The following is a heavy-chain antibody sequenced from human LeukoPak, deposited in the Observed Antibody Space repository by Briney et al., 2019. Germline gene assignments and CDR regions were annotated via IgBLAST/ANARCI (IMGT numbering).Heavy chain of an antibody. J-gene: IGHJ4*02. D-gene: IGHD3-10*01. CDR2: IKQDGSEI. CDR3: ARARYGSGGHFFDF. CDR1: GFNFNRYW. V-gene: IGHV3-7*04. Sequence: TGGSLRLSCAASGFNFNRYWMSWVRQAPGKGLECVANIKQDGSEIYFVDSVKGRFTISRDNAKSSLYLQMNSRRGEDTAVYYCARARYGSGGHFFDFWGQGGLVTVSS.